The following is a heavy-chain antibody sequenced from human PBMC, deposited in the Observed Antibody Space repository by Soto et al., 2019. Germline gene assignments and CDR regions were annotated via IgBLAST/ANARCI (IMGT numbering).Heavy chain of an antibody. CDR1: GGSISSYY. CDR2: IYYTGST. V-gene: IGHV4-59*01. J-gene: IGHJ6*03. Sequence: QVQLQESGPGLVKPSETLSLTCTVSGGSISSYYWSWIRQPPGKGPEWIGYIYYTGSTNYNPSLKSRVTISVDTSKNQCSLKLSSVTAADTAVYYCARGSRYSYGYDVHYYYYMDVWGKGTTVTVSS. CDR3: ARGSRYSYGYDVHYYYYMDV. D-gene: IGHD5-18*01.